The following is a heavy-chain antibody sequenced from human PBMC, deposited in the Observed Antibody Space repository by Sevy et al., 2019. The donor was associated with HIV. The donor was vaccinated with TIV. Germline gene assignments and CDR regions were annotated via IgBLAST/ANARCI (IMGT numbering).Heavy chain of an antibody. CDR2: IYYSGST. CDR3: ASSKQFVSDPFDY. CDR1: GGSISSYY. J-gene: IGHJ4*02. D-gene: IGHD3-16*02. Sequence: SETLSLTCTVSGGSISSYYWSWIRQPPGKGLEWIGYIYYSGSTNYNPSLKSRVTISVDTSKNQFSLKLGSVTAADTAVYYCASSKQFVSDPFDYWGQGTLVTVSS. V-gene: IGHV4-59*01.